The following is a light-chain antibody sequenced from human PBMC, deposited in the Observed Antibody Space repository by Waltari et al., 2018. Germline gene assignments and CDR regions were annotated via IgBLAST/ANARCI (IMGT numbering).Light chain of an antibody. CDR3: SSYADSNSLL. V-gene: IGLV2-8*01. CDR2: EVT. Sequence: QPPSASGSPGQSVTISCTGTSSDVGTYNYVSWYQQHPGKAPKLMIYEVTRRPSGVPDRFSGSKSGNTASLTVSGLQADDEADYYCSSYADSNSLLFGGGTKLTVL. J-gene: IGLJ2*01. CDR1: SSDVGTYNY.